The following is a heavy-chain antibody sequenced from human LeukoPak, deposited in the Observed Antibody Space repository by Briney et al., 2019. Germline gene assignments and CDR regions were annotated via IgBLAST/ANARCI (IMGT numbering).Heavy chain of an antibody. CDR1: GYTFTGYY. Sequence: SVKVSCKASGYTFTGYYMHWVRQAPGQGLEWMGRIIPILGIANYAQKFQGRVTITADKSTSTAYMELSSLRSEDTAVYYCARGGLGYCSSTSCSTRRWFDPWGQGTLATVSS. D-gene: IGHD2-2*01. CDR2: IIPILGIA. J-gene: IGHJ5*02. V-gene: IGHV1-69*04. CDR3: ARGGLGYCSSTSCSTRRWFDP.